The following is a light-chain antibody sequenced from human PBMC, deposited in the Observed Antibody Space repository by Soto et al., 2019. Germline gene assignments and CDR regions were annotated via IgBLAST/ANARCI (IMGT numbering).Light chain of an antibody. CDR1: NSNIGTND. J-gene: IGLJ2*01. CDR2: DNS. V-gene: IGLV1-51*01. CDR3: GTWDSSLRGGV. Sequence: QSVLTQVPSVSAAPGQKVTITCSGSNSNIGTNDVSWYQQLPGTAPKLLIYDNSKRPAGISDRFSDSKSGTSVTLGITGLQTGDEAEYYCGTWDSSLRGGVFGGGTKVTVL.